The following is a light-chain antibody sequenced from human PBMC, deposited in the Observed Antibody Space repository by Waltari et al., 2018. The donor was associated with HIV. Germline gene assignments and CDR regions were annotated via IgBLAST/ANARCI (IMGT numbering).Light chain of an antibody. CDR1: SSDIGGYNY. V-gene: IGLV2-14*01. Sequence: QSALTQPASVSGSPGQSITISCTGTSSDIGGYNYVSWYQQHPGKDPKLIIYEVSNRPSGISNRFSGSKSGNTASLTISGLQAEDEADYYCSSYTTTDTLYVFGTGTKVTVL. CDR2: EVS. J-gene: IGLJ1*01. CDR3: SSYTTTDTLYV.